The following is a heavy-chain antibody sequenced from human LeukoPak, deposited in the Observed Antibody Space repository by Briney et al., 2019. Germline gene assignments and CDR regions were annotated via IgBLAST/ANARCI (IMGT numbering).Heavy chain of an antibody. CDR1: GGTFSSYA. D-gene: IGHD2-2*01. J-gene: IGHJ6*03. V-gene: IGHV1-69*13. Sequence: SVKVSCKASGGTFSSYAISWVRQAPGQGLEWMGGIIPIFGTANYAQKFQGRVTITADESTSTAYMELSSLRSEDTAVYYCARDPRQYCISTSGSPPYYHYSYMDVGGKGPTVAFS. CDR3: ARDPRQYCISTSGSPPYYHYSYMDV. CDR2: IIPIFGTA.